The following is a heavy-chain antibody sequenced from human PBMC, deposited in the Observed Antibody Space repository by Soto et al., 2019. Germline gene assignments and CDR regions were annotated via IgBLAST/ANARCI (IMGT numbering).Heavy chain of an antibody. CDR2: ISWNSGRI. D-gene: IGHD2-2*03. CDR3: ATGVDMVVVPAATFDY. V-gene: IGHV3-9*01. Sequence: DVQLVESGGGLVQPGRSLRLSCAASGFTVDDYAMHWVRQAPGKGLEWVSGISWNSGRIGYEDSLKGCFTISRDNSKSSLYLQMNSLSAEDTALYYCATGVDMVVVPAATFDYWGQGTLVTVSS. J-gene: IGHJ4*02. CDR1: GFTVDDYA.